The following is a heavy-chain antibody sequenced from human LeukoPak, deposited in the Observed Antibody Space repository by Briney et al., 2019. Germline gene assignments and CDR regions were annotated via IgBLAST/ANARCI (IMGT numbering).Heavy chain of an antibody. V-gene: IGHV4-39*07. CDR2: IYSSGNT. D-gene: IGHD1-14*01. Sequence: PSETLSLTCAVSGVSITTFDYYWDWLRQPPGKGLEWIGSIYSSGNTYYNVSLKSRATVSRDTSKNQFSLRLTSVTAADTAVYYCAGSIPGTLEYFDSWGQGILVTVSS. J-gene: IGHJ4*02. CDR1: GVSITTFDYY. CDR3: AGSIPGTLEYFDS.